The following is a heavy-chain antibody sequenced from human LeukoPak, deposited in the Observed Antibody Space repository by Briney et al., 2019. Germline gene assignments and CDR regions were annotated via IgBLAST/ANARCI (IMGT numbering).Heavy chain of an antibody. V-gene: IGHV1-69*04. CDR1: GGTFSSYA. CDR3: ARAEDDYGGKVGTWYFDL. Sequence: WASVKVSCKASGGTFSSYAISWVRQAPGQGLDWMGRIIPIIGIANYAQKFQGRVTITADKSTSTAFMELSTLRSEDTAVYYCARAEDDYGGKVGTWYFDLWGGGTLVTVSS. J-gene: IGHJ2*01. D-gene: IGHD4-23*01. CDR2: IIPIIGIA.